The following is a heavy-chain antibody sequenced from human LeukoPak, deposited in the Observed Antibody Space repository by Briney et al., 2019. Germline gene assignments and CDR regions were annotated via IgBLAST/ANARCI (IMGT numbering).Heavy chain of an antibody. J-gene: IGHJ4*02. CDR1: GFTFSSYS. CDR2: IYYSGST. CDR3: ARDPRVDTAMVTGYY. D-gene: IGHD5-18*01. Sequence: PGGSLKLSCAASGFTFSSYSMNWVRQPPGKGLEWIGSIYYSGSTYYNPSLKSRVTISVDTSKNQFSLKLSSVTAADTAVYYCARDPRVDTAMVTGYYWGQGTLVTVSS. V-gene: IGHV4-39*07.